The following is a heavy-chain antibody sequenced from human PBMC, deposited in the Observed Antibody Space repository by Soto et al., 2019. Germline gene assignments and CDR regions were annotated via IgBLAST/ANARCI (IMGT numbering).Heavy chain of an antibody. CDR2: IKKNADGGTT. Sequence: GGSLRLSCAASGFIVSNAWMSWVRQAPGKGLELVGRIKKNADGGTTDYAAPVEGRFTISRDDSKNTLFLQMNSQRPEDIAVYYCTTNPVGYRYFDYWGQGTLVTVSS. J-gene: IGHJ4*02. V-gene: IGHV3-15*01. CDR3: TTNPVGYRYFDY. CDR1: GFIVSNAW. D-gene: IGHD5-18*01.